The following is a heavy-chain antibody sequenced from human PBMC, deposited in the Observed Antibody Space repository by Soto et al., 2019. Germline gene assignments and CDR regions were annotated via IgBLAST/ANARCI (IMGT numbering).Heavy chain of an antibody. CDR1: GYTFINYD. V-gene: IGHV1-18*01. Sequence: ASVKVSCKASGYTFINYDVAWVRRAPGQGLQWMGWISISKGKTYYEQSLQGRVTMTTDTVTTTAYMEVRSLRSDETDVYYCARKGYIGNFGLDVWGQGTTVTVSS. D-gene: IGHD5-12*01. CDR2: ISISKGKT. CDR3: ARKGYIGNFGLDV. J-gene: IGHJ6*02.